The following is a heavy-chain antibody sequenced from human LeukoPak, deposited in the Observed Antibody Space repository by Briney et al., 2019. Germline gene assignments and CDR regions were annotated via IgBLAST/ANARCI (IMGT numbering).Heavy chain of an antibody. V-gene: IGHV1-18*01. CDR2: ISAYNGNT. CDR3: ARGLYYYDSSGYYYYSWYFDL. J-gene: IGHJ2*01. CDR1: GYTFTSYG. Sequence: ASVKVSCKASGYTFTSYGISWVRHAPGQGLEWMGWISAYNGNTNYAQKLQGRVTMTTDTSTSTAYMELRGLRSDDTAVYYCARGLYYYDSSGYYYYSWYFDLWGRGTLVTVSS. D-gene: IGHD3-22*01.